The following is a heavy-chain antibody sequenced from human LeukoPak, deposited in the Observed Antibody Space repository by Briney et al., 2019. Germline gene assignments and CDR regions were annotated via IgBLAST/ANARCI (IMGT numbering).Heavy chain of an antibody. J-gene: IGHJ6*03. CDR2: IYYSGST. CDR3: ARGGVRFLEWKIRNAHYMDV. Sequence: SETLSLTCTVSGGSISSSHYYWGWIRQPPGKGLEWIGTIYYSGSTYYNPSLKSRVTISVDMSKNEFSLKLSSVTAADTAVYYCARGGVRFLEWKIRNAHYMDVWGKGTTVTVSS. V-gene: IGHV4-39*01. D-gene: IGHD3-3*01. CDR1: GGSISSSHYY.